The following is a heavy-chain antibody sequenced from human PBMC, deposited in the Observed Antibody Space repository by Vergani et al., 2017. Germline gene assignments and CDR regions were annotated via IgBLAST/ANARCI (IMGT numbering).Heavy chain of an antibody. CDR1: GDSISSGSYY. D-gene: IGHD3-9*01. CDR2: INTSWKT. J-gene: IGHJ4*02. Sequence: QVQLQESGPGLVKPSQTLSLTCTVSGDSISSGSYYWSWIRQPAGKGLEWIGRINTSWKTDYNPSLKSRFTISIDTSKNQFSLKLSFVTAADTALYFCARDLRDDIMIGPDNMPFDSWGQGTLVTVSS. V-gene: IGHV4-61*02. CDR3: ARDLRDDIMIGPDNMPFDS.